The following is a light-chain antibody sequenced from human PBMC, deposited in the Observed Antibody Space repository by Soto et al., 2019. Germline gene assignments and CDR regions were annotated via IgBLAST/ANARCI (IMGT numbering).Light chain of an antibody. J-gene: IGKJ4*02. CDR2: AAS. Sequence: DIQMTQSPSSLSASVGDRVTITCRESQGISNYLAWYQQKPGKVPKLLIYAASTSQSGVPSRFSGSGSGTDFTLTISSLQPEDVATDYCQKYNSALLTCARGTRVEI. V-gene: IGKV1-27*01. CDR3: QKYNSALLT. CDR1: QGISNY.